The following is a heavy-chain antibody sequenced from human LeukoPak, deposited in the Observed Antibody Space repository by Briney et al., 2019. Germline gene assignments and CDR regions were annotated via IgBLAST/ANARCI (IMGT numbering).Heavy chain of an antibody. CDR1: GGSISSYY. J-gene: IGHJ5*02. CDR3: ARVIEWLTTGYPFRWFDP. CDR2: IYYSGST. Sequence: SETLSPTCTVSGGSISSYYWSWIRQPPGKGLEWIGYIYYSGSTNYNPSLKSRVTISVDTSKNQFSLKLSSVTAADTAVYYCARVIEWLTTGYPFRWFDPWGQGTLVTVSS. V-gene: IGHV4-59*01. D-gene: IGHD5-18*01.